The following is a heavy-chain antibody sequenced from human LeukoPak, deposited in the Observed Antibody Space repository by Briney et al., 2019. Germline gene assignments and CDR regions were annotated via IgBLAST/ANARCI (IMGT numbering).Heavy chain of an antibody. D-gene: IGHD2-2*01. J-gene: IGHJ1*01. V-gene: IGHV3-74*01. CDR2: INSDGSWT. CDR1: GSYW. Sequence: GGSLRLSCAASGSYWMHWVRQAPGKGLVWVSHINSDGSWTSYADSVKGRFTISKDNAKNTVYLQMNSLTAEDTALYYCAKDGDRRPAADWGQGTLVTVSS. CDR3: AKDGDRRPAAD.